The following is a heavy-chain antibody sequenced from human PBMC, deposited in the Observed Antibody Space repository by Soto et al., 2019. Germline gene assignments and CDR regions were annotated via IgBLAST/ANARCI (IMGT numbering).Heavy chain of an antibody. D-gene: IGHD3-9*01. V-gene: IGHV1-2*02. CDR3: ARGKYYDILTGYYPFDY. CDR2: INPNSGGT. CDR1: GYTFTGYY. J-gene: IGHJ4*02. Sequence: QVQLVQSGAEVKKPGASVKVSCKASGYTFTGYYMHWVRQAPGQGLEWMGWINPNSGGTNYAQKFQGRVTMTRDTSISTDYMELSRLRSDDTAVYYCARGKYYDILTGYYPFDYWGQGTLVTVSS.